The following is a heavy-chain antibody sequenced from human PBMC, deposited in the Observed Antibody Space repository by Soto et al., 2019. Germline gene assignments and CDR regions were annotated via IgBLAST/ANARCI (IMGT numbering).Heavy chain of an antibody. CDR2: ISHDGSDK. CDR1: GFTFSSYA. CDR3: ARGGRLRHFDY. J-gene: IGHJ4*02. V-gene: IGHV3-30*04. D-gene: IGHD5-12*01. Sequence: QVQVVESGGGVVQPGRALRLSCAASGFTFSSYAMHWVRQATGKGREGVAIISHDGSDKYYADYVKGRITISRDNSKNTLYLQMNSLRTEATAVYYCARGGRLRHFDYWGQGTLVTVSS.